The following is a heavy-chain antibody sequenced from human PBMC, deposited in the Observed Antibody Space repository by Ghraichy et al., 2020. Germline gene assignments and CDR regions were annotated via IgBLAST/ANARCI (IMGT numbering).Heavy chain of an antibody. D-gene: IGHD3-22*01. CDR2: IKQDGSAS. CDR1: GFTFRNYW. Sequence: LSLTCVVYGFTFRNYWMTWVRQSPGKGLEWVGNIKQDGSASYYVDSVEGRFTISRDNAKNSLYLQMNSLRAEDTAVYYCARDLFYFDNGGYYASDFWGQGTLVTVSS. V-gene: IGHV3-7*01. CDR3: ARDLFYFDNGGYYASDF. J-gene: IGHJ4*02.